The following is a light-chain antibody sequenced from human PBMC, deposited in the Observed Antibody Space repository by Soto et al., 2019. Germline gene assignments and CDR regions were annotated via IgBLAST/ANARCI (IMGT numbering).Light chain of an antibody. Sequence: DIVLTQSPDSLAVSLGERATINCKSSQSVLYTSNSLKYLAWYQQKPGQPPKLLLYWASTRESGVPDRFSGSGSGTDFTLTISSLQAEDVAVYYCQQHYSNPPTFGGGTKVEIK. CDR1: QSVLYTSNSLKY. CDR3: QQHYSNPPT. CDR2: WAS. V-gene: IGKV4-1*01. J-gene: IGKJ4*01.